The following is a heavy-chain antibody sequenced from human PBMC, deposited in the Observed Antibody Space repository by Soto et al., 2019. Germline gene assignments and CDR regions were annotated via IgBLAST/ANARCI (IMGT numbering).Heavy chain of an antibody. Sequence: GASVKVSCKASGYTFTSYGISWVRQAPGQGLEWMGWISAYNGNTNYAQKLQGRVTMTTDTSTSTAYMELRSLRSDDTAVYYCARAPSDYGGYDGDGDFDYWGQGTLVTVSS. D-gene: IGHD5-12*01. CDR1: GYTFTSYG. CDR2: ISAYNGNT. J-gene: IGHJ4*02. V-gene: IGHV1-18*01. CDR3: ARAPSDYGGYDGDGDFDY.